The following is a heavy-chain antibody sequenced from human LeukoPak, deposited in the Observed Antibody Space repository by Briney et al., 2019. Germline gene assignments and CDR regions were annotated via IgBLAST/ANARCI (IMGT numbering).Heavy chain of an antibody. Sequence: PGGSLRLSCAASGFTFSSYAMSWVRQAPGKGLEWVSAISGSGGSTYYADSVKGRFTISRDNSKNTLYLQMNSLRAEDTAVYYCAKEILWFGELADYFDYWGQGTLVTVSS. CDR3: AKEILWFGELADYFDY. CDR1: GFTFSSYA. J-gene: IGHJ4*02. D-gene: IGHD3-10*01. V-gene: IGHV3-23*01. CDR2: ISGSGGST.